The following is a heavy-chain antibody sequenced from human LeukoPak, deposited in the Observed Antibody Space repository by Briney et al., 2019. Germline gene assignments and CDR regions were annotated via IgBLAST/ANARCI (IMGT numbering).Heavy chain of an antibody. V-gene: IGHV4-59*01. J-gene: IGHJ6*03. Sequence: SETLSLTCTVSGGSISSYYWSWIRQPPGKGLEWIGYIYYSGSTNYNPSLKSRVTISVDTSKNQFSLKLSSVTAADTAVYYCARLYLTVPRGNYYYYMDVWGKGTMVTVSS. CDR2: IYYSGST. CDR1: GGSISSYY. D-gene: IGHD2-2*01. CDR3: ARLYLTVPRGNYYYYMDV.